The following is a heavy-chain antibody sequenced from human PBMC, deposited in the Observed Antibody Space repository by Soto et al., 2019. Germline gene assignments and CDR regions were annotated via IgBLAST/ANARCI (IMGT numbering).Heavy chain of an antibody. CDR1: GGSISSGGYS. V-gene: IGHV4-30-2*01. CDR3: ARGGLGTVVRGANGFDP. CDR2: IYHSGST. D-gene: IGHD3-10*01. Sequence: SETLSLTCAVSGGSISSGGYSWSWIRQPPGKGLEWIGYIYHSGSTYYNPSLKTRVTITVDRSKNQFSLKLSSVTAADTAVYYCARGGLGTVVRGANGFDPWGQGTLVTVSS. J-gene: IGHJ5*02.